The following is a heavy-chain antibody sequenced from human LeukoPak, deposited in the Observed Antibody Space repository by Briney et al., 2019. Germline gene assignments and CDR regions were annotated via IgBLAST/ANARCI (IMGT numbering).Heavy chain of an antibody. D-gene: IGHD3-10*02. CDR1: GFTFHNYA. J-gene: IGHJ6*04. V-gene: IGHV3-23*01. CDR2: VSGSGAIA. CDR3: AELGITMIGGV. Sequence: GGSLRLSCAASGFTFHNYAMSRVRQAPGKGLEWVSTVSGSGAIAYYADSVKGRFTISRDNAKNSLYLQMNSLRAEDTAVYYCAELGITMIGGVWGKGTTVTISS.